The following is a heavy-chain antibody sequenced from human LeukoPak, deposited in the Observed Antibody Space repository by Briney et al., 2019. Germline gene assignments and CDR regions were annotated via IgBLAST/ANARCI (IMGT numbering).Heavy chain of an antibody. Sequence: SETLSLTCAVSGGSISSHNYNWIRNPPAPGQELIGYTSGSNSENPSLKSRVAVSVDPSQNQVSLSLTSVTAADTAVYYCARVLAIFGLDTTDFYMDVWGKGTTVTVSS. V-gene: IGHV4-59*11. D-gene: IGHD3/OR15-3a*01. CDR3: ARVLAIFGLDTTDFYMDV. CDR1: GGSISSHN. CDR2: TSGSN. J-gene: IGHJ6*03.